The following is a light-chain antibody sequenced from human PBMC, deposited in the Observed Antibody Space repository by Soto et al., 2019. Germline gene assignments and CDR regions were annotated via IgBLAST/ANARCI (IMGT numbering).Light chain of an antibody. CDR1: SSDVGAYIY. J-gene: IGLJ1*01. Sequence: QSVLTQPASVSGSPGQSITISCTGTSSDVGAYIYVSWYQQHPGKAPKLMIYEVSNRPSGVSNRFSGSKSGNTASLTISGLQAEDEADYYCSSFTSRFTFVFGTGTKGTVL. CDR2: EVS. CDR3: SSFTSRFTFV. V-gene: IGLV2-14*01.